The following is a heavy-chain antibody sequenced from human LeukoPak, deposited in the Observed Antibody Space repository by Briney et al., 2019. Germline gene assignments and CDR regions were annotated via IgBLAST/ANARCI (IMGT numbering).Heavy chain of an antibody. D-gene: IGHD5-18*01. J-gene: IGHJ6*02. CDR3: AGGYSDHYYYGMDV. Sequence: GGSLRLSCAASGFTFSSYAMHWVRQAPGKGLEWVSAISGSGGSTYYADSVKGRFTISRDNSKNTLYLQMNSLRAEDTAVYYCAGGYSDHYYYGMDVWGQGTTVTVSS. CDR1: GFTFSSYA. CDR2: ISGSGGST. V-gene: IGHV3-23*01.